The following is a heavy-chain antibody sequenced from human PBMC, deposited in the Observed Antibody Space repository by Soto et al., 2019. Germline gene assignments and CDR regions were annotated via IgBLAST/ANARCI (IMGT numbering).Heavy chain of an antibody. J-gene: IGHJ4*02. CDR3: ARAVGPFDY. CDR1: GFTFSVYG. D-gene: IGHD3-16*01. V-gene: IGHV3-33*01. CDR2: IWNDGSNK. Sequence: QVQLVESGGGVVQPGRSLRLSCAASGFTFSVYGMHWVRQAPGKGLEWVAVIWNDGSNKYYGDSVKGRFTISRDNSKNTLFMQMNSLRADDTAVYYCARAVGPFDYWGQGTLVTVSS.